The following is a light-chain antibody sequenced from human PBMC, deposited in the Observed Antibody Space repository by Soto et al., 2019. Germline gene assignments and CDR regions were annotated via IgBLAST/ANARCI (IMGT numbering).Light chain of an antibody. V-gene: IGLV2-14*01. CDR3: SSYGSTSTRYV. CDR2: EVS. Sequence: QSALTQPASVSGSPGQPITISCTGTSSDVGGYNYVSGYQQHPGKAPKLMIYEVSNRPSGVSNRFSGSKSGNTASLTISGLQAEDEADYFCSSYGSTSTRYVFGTGTKVTVL. CDR1: SSDVGGYNY. J-gene: IGLJ1*01.